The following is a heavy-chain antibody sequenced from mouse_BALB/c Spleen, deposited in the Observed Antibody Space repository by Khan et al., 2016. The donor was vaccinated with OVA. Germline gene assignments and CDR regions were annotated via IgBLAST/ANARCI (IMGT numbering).Heavy chain of an antibody. D-gene: IGHD2-14*01. J-gene: IGHJ3*01. V-gene: IGHV1-4*01. CDR3: AREGDYYRSDGCFSY. Sequence: QVQLQQSGAELARPGASVKMSCKASGYTFTTYTMHWVKQRPGQGLEWIGYINPSNGYTNYNQKFKDKSTLTADKSSSTAYMQLSSLTSDYSAVYYCAREGDYYRSDGCFSYWGQGTLVTVSA. CDR1: GYTFTTYT. CDR2: INPSNGYT.